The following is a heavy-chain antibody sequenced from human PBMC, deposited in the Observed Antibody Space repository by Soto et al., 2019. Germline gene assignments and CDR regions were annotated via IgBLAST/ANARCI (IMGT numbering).Heavy chain of an antibody. CDR3: VKDKLNAVFVGAFHI. CDR1: GFSFDDYA. V-gene: IGHV3-9*01. J-gene: IGHJ3*02. CDR2: ISWNSGNI. D-gene: IGHD2-8*01. Sequence: EVQLVEFGGGLILPGMSLRLSCAASGFSFDDYAMHWVRQAPGKGLEWVSGISWNSGNIGYADSVKGRFTISRDNAKDSLYLQMNSLRVEDTAVYYCVKDKLNAVFVGAFHIWGQGTMVTVSS.